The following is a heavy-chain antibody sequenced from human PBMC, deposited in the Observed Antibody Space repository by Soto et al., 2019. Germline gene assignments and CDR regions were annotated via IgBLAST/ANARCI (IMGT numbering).Heavy chain of an antibody. D-gene: IGHD3-16*01. V-gene: IGHV2-70*11. Sequence: SGPTLVNPTQTLTLTCTFSGFSLTTTRMCVNWIRQPPGKALEWLARIDWDDDKYYSKSLKTRLTISKDTSKNQVVLTMTNMDPVDTATYFCARSKPSYDFLGFDPWGQGTLVTVS. CDR1: GFSLTTTRMC. CDR3: ARSKPSYDFLGFDP. CDR2: IDWDDDK. J-gene: IGHJ5*02.